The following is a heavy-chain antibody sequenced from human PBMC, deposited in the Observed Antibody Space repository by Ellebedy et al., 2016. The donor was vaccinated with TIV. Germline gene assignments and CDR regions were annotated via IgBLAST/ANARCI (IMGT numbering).Heavy chain of an antibody. V-gene: IGHV4-4*07. CDR2: IYSRGNT. D-gene: IGHD6-19*01. CDR3: AREAEAGIWYDY. J-gene: IGHJ4*02. Sequence: MPSETLSLTCTVSGGSISSYYWSWIRQPAGKGLEWIGRIYSRGNTNYNPSLKSRVTMSVDTSKNQFSLKLTSVTAADTAVYYCAREAEAGIWYDYWGQGTLVTASS. CDR1: GGSISSYY.